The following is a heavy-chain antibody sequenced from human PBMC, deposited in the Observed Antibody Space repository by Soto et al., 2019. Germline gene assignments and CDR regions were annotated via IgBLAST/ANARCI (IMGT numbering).Heavy chain of an antibody. CDR1: GFNFSSYG. D-gene: IGHD6-6*01. CDR3: AKGGGGSSSPHDGMDV. J-gene: IGHJ6*02. V-gene: IGHV3-30*18. Sequence: QVQLVESGGGVVQPGRSLRLSCAASGFNFSSYGMHWVRQAPGKGLEWVAVISYDGSNKYYADSVKGRFTISRDNSKNTLYLQMNSLRAEDTAVYYCAKGGGGSSSPHDGMDVWGQGTTVTVSS. CDR2: ISYDGSNK.